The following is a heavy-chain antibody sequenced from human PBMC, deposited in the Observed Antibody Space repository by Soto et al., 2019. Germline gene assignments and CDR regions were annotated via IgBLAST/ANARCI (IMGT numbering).Heavy chain of an antibody. CDR1: GFTFSSYA. CDR3: ERDIPGVCYYGMDV. Sequence: GGSLRLSCAASGFTFSSYAMKWVRQAPGKGLEWVSLIGESGTPTYYADSVKGRFTISRDNSGNTLFLEMYSLRAEDTAVYYCERDIPGVCYYGMDVWGQGTTVTVSS. J-gene: IGHJ6*02. D-gene: IGHD2-8*01. V-gene: IGHV3-23*01. CDR2: IGESGTPT.